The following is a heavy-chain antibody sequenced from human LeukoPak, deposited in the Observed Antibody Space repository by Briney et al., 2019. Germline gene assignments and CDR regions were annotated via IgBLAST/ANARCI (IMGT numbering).Heavy chain of an antibody. CDR3: ARNFDS. CDR1: GASFSGDY. J-gene: IGHJ5*01. V-gene: IGHV4-34*01. Sequence: PSETLSLTCAVYGASFSGDYWSWIRQPPGKGLEWIGDINESGSTNYHPSLKSRVTMSVDTSNNHFSLRLTSLTAADTAVYCCARNFDSWGQGTLVTVSS. CDR2: INESGST.